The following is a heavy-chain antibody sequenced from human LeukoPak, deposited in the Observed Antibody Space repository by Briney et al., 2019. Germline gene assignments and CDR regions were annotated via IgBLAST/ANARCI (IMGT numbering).Heavy chain of an antibody. V-gene: IGHV3-23*01. CDR3: AKYGPQDSGSSHFDY. J-gene: IGHJ4*02. CDR1: GFTFSSYA. Sequence: GGALRLSCAASGFTFSSYAMSWVRQAPGKGLEWVSAIRDSGSSTHYADSVKGRFTTSRDNSRNTLFLQMNSLRAEDTAIYYCAKYGPQDSGSSHFDYWGQGALVTVSS. D-gene: IGHD1-26*01. CDR2: IRDSGSST.